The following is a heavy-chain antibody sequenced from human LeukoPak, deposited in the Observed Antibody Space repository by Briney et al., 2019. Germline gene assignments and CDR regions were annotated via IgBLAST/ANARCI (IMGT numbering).Heavy chain of an antibody. J-gene: IGHJ6*02. CDR1: GFTFSDYY. V-gene: IGHV3-11*05. Sequence: GGSLRLSCAASGFTFSDYYMSWIRQAPGKGLEWVSYISSSSSYTNYADSVKGRFTISRDNAKNSLYLQMNSLRAEDTAVYYCAKGSKYQLLLQEYYYYYGMDVWGQGTTVTVSS. D-gene: IGHD2-2*01. CDR3: AKGSKYQLLLQEYYYYYGMDV. CDR2: ISSSSSYT.